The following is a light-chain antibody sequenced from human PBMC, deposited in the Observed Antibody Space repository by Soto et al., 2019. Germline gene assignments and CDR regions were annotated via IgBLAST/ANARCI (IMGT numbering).Light chain of an antibody. CDR1: QSVSSY. V-gene: IGKV3-11*01. CDR3: QQRSNWHPRIS. Sequence: EIVLTQSPATLSLSPGERATLSCRASQSVSSYLAWYQQKPGQAPRLLIYDASNRATGIPARFSASGSGTDFTITISSPEPEDFAVYYCQQRSNWHPRISFGQGTRLE. J-gene: IGKJ5*01. CDR2: DAS.